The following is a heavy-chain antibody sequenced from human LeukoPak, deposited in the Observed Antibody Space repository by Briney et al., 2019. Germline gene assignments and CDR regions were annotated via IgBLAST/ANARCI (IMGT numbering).Heavy chain of an antibody. CDR1: GGSFNGYY. D-gene: IGHD1-20*01. CDR2: INHSGST. J-gene: IGHJ3*02. V-gene: IGHV4-34*01. CDR3: ARGGGITGTTRGAFDI. Sequence: SETLSLTCAVYGGSFNGYYWSWIRQPPGKGLEWLGEINHSGSTNYNPSLKSRVTISVDTSKNQFSLKLSSVTAADTAVYYCARGGGITGTTRGAFDIWGQGTMVTVSS.